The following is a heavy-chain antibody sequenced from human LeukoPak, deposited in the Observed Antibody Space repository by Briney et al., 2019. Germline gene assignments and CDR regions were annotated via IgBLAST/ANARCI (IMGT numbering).Heavy chain of an antibody. J-gene: IGHJ4*02. CDR2: ISYDGSNK. CDR1: GVTFSSYG. Sequence: PGRSLRLSCAASGVTFSSYGMHWVRQAPGKGLEWVAVISYDGSNKYYADSVKGRFTISRDNSKNTLYLQMNSLRAEDTAVYYCAKTLPAAVYYFDYWGQGTLVTVSS. D-gene: IGHD2-2*01. V-gene: IGHV3-30*18. CDR3: AKTLPAAVYYFDY.